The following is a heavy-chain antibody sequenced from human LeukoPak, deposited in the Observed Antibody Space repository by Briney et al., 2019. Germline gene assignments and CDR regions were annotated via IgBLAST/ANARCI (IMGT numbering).Heavy chain of an antibody. Sequence: PGGSLRLSCAASGFTFSSYSMNWVRQAPGKGLEWVSYISSGSSTIYYADSVKGRFTISRDNAKNSLYLQMNSLRAEDTAVYYCARDPPIVVVPATDGGQGTLVTVSS. CDR1: GFTFSSYS. CDR2: ISSGSSTI. J-gene: IGHJ4*02. V-gene: IGHV3-48*01. D-gene: IGHD2-2*01. CDR3: ARDPPIVVVPATD.